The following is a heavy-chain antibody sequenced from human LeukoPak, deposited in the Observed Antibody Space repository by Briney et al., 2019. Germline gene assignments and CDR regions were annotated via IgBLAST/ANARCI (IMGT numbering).Heavy chain of an antibody. Sequence: GGSLRLSCAASGFTFSSYSMNWVRQAPGKGLEWVSYISSSSSTIYYADSVKGRFTTSRDNAKNSLYLQMNSLRDEDTAVYYCARDLFVVVVAAGGKVDYWGQGTLVTVSS. CDR3: ARDLFVVVVAAGGKVDY. CDR2: ISSSSSTI. D-gene: IGHD2-15*01. J-gene: IGHJ4*02. V-gene: IGHV3-48*02. CDR1: GFTFSSYS.